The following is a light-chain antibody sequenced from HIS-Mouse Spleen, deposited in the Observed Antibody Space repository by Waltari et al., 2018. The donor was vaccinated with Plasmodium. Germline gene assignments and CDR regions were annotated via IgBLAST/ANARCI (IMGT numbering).Light chain of an antibody. CDR1: SRDVVGYTY. Sequence: QSALPQPRSVSGSPGPSVPISFTGSSRDVVGYTYFSWYQQHPGKGPKLMIYDVSKRPSGVPDRFSGSKSGNTASLTISGLQAEDEADYYCCSYAGSYTYVFGTGTKVTVL. V-gene: IGLV2-11*01. J-gene: IGLJ1*01. CDR2: DVS. CDR3: CSYAGSYTYV.